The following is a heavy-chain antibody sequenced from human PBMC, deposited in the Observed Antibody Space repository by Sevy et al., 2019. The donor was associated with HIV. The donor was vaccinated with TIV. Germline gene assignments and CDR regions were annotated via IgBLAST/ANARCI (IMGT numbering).Heavy chain of an antibody. Sequence: ETLSLTCAVHDGSFSGYYWNWIRQAPGKGLEWVGHFKSKTDGGTTDYAAPVRGRFTISRDDSKNTLYLQMNSLKTEDTAVYYCTTGGSLFQHWGQGTLVTVSS. V-gene: IGHV3-15*07. J-gene: IGHJ1*01. CDR3: TTGGSLFQH. CDR2: FKSKTDGGTT. CDR1: DGSFSGYY. D-gene: IGHD3-16*01.